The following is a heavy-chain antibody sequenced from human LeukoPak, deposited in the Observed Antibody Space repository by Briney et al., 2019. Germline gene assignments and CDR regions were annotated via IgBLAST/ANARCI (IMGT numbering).Heavy chain of an antibody. J-gene: IGHJ4*02. CDR2: INPNSGDT. D-gene: IGHD5-24*01. V-gene: IGHV1-2*02. Sequence: ASVKVSCKAPGYTFTGYYMHWVRQAPGQGLEWMGCINPNSGDTIYAHNFQASVTMTRDTSISTAYIELTSLRSDDTAVYYCARGGDGYNRRFDYWGEGTLVSVST. CDR1: GYTFTGYY. CDR3: ARGGDGYNRRFDY.